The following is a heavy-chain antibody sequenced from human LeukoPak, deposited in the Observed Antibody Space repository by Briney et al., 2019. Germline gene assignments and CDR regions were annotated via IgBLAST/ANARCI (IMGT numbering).Heavy chain of an antibody. CDR2: INHSGST. CDR3: ARGGYQLRGYSYGTILDY. Sequence: SETLSLTCTVYGGSFSGYYWSWIRQPSGKGPEWIGEINHSGSTNCNPSLKSRVTISVDTSKNQFSLTLTSVTAADTAVYYCARGGYQLRGYSYGTILDYRGQGTLVTVPS. V-gene: IGHV4-34*01. D-gene: IGHD5-18*01. CDR1: GGSFSGYY. J-gene: IGHJ4*02.